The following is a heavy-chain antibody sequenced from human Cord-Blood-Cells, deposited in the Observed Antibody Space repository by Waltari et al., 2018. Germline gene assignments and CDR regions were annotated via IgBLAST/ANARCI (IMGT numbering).Heavy chain of an antibody. Sequence: QVQLQESGPGLVKPSQTLSLTRTVSGGSISSGGYYWTWIRQHPGKAPEWIGYIYYSGCTYYNPSLKSRVTISVDTSKNQFSLKLSSVTAADTAVYYCAREVGIAAAGSEYYYYGMDVWGQGTTVTVSS. CDR1: GGSISSGGYY. V-gene: IGHV4-31*03. D-gene: IGHD6-13*01. J-gene: IGHJ6*02. CDR2: IYYSGCT. CDR3: AREVGIAAAGSEYYYYGMDV.